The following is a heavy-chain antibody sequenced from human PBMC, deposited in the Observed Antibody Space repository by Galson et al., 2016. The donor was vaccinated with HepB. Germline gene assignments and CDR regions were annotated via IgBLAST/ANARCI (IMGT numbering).Heavy chain of an antibody. CDR1: GFTFSSCW. D-gene: IGHD3-16*01. Sequence: SLRLSCAASGFTFSSCWMTWVRQAPGKGLEWVANIKQDGSEKYYVDSVKGRFTISRDDAKNSLYLQMNSLRAEDTAVYYCAREGRGAYSNTIDSWGQGTLVTVSS. CDR3: AREGRGAYSNTIDS. J-gene: IGHJ4*02. CDR2: IKQDGSEK. V-gene: IGHV3-7*01.